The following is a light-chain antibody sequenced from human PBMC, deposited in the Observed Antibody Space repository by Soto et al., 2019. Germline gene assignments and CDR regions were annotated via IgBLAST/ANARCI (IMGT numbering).Light chain of an antibody. J-gene: IGKJ1*01. CDR3: QQYDSSWT. CDR1: QSVSSNY. V-gene: IGKV3-20*01. CDR2: GTS. Sequence: EIVLTQSPGILSLSPGDGATLSCRASQSVSSNYLAWYQQNPGQAPRLLIYGTSTRASGIPDRFSGSGSGTDFTLTITRLEPEDFAVYYCQQYDSSWTFGQGTKVEIK.